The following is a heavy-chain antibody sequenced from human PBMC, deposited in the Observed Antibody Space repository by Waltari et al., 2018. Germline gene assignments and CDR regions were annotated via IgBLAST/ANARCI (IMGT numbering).Heavy chain of an antibody. J-gene: IGHJ3*02. Sequence: EVQLVQSGAEVKKPGESLNISCKVSGSSFTNYWIAWVRQMPVKGLAWMGSINPGDSDTSYSPSFQGQVAISADRSISSAFLRWSSLKASDTAMYYCATYRIARDAFDIWGQGTFITVSS. CDR2: INPGDSDT. V-gene: IGHV5-51*01. CDR1: GSSFTNYW. CDR3: ATYRIARDAFDI. D-gene: IGHD2-21*01.